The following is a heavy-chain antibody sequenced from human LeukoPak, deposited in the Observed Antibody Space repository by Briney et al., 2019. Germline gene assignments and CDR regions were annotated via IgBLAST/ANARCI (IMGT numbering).Heavy chain of an antibody. CDR1: GFTFSSYG. CDR2: IRYDGSNK. Sequence: GGSLRLSCAASGFTFSSYGMHWVRQAPGKGLEWVAFIRYDGSNKYYADSVKGRFTISRDNSKNTLYLQMNSLRAEDMAVYYCAKYESVRRITIFGVVMYNWFDPWGQGTLVTVSS. V-gene: IGHV3-30*02. J-gene: IGHJ5*02. D-gene: IGHD3-3*01. CDR3: AKYESVRRITIFGVVMYNWFDP.